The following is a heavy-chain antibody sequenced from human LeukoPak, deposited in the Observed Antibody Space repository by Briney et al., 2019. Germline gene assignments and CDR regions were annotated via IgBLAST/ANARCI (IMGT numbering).Heavy chain of an antibody. J-gene: IGHJ6*03. CDR1: GGSMSDYS. CDR3: ARAASGDSVYYGSGRRYPYYNIDV. CDR2: IDTSGDI. Sequence: SETLSLTCSVSGGSMSDYSLTWIRQPAGKGLQRIGHIDTSGDINYNPSLKSRVSMSQDRSKNHFSLEVISVTDADTAVYYCARAASGDSVYYGSGRRYPYYNIDVWGKGTTVTISS. D-gene: IGHD3-10*01. V-gene: IGHV4-4*07.